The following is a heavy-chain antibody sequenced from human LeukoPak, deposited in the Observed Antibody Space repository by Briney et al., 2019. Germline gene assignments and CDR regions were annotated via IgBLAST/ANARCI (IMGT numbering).Heavy chain of an antibody. CDR1: GFTVSSNY. Sequence: GGSLRLSCAASGFTVSSNYMSWVRQAPGKGLEWVSVIYSDGSTYYADSVKGRFTISRDNSKNTLYLQMNSLRAEDTAVYYCASRGGTTPYYYYGMDGWGQGTTVTVS. CDR3: ASRGGTTPYYYYGMDG. CDR2: IYSDGST. V-gene: IGHV3-66*01. J-gene: IGHJ6*02. D-gene: IGHD1-7*01.